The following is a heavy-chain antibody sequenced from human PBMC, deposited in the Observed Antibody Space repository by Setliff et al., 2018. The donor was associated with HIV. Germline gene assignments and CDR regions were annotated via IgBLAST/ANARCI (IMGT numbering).Heavy chain of an antibody. Sequence: SETLSLTCTVSGGSISSGSYYWSWIRQPAGKGLEWIGRIYTSGSTNYNPSLKSRVTISVDTSKNQFSLKLSSVTAADTAVYYCASLYYYDSSGYTPYMDVWGKGTTVTSP. CDR2: IYTSGST. D-gene: IGHD3-22*01. CDR1: GGSISSGSYY. CDR3: ASLYYYDSSGYTPYMDV. V-gene: IGHV4-61*02. J-gene: IGHJ6*03.